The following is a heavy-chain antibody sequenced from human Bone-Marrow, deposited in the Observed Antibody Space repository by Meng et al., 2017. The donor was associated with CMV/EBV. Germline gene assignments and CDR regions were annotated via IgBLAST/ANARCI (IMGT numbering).Heavy chain of an antibody. CDR1: GGTFSSYA. CDR3: ARDAQYYDFWSGYYTPLDY. J-gene: IGHJ4*02. Sequence: SVKVSCQAPGGTFSSYAISWVRQAPGQGLEWMGRIIPILGIANYAQKFQGRVTITADKATSTAYMERSSLRSEDTAVYYCARDAQYYDFWSGYYTPLDYWGQGTLVTVSS. D-gene: IGHD3-3*01. V-gene: IGHV1-69*04. CDR2: IIPILGIA.